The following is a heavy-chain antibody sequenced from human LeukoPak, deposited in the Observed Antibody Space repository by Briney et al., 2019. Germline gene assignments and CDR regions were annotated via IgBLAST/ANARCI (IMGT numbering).Heavy chain of an antibody. CDR3: AGGIRITMIVVVITTGLYYFDY. J-gene: IGHJ4*02. CDR2: INHSGST. CDR1: GGSFSGYY. V-gene: IGHV4-34*01. Sequence: SETLSLTCAVYGGSFSGYYWSWIRQPPGKGLEWIGEINHSGSTNYNPSLKSRVTISVDTSKNQFSLKLSSVTAADTAVYYCAGGIRITMIVVVITTGLYYFDYWGQGTLVTVSS. D-gene: IGHD3-22*01.